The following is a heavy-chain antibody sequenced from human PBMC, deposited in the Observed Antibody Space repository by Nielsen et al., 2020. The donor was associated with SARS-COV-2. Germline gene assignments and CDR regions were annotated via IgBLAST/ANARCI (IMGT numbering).Heavy chain of an antibody. CDR1: GFTFSIYS. V-gene: IGHV3-21*01. D-gene: IGHD1-26*01. CDR2: ISSSGDYI. J-gene: IGHJ4*02. CDR3: ASFSGSYYGAGH. Sequence: GGSLRLSCAASGFTFSIYSMNWVRQAPGKGLEWVSYISSSGDYIYYTDSVKGRFTISRDNAKNSLYLQMSSLRADDTAVYYCASFSGSYYGAGHWGQGTLVTVSS.